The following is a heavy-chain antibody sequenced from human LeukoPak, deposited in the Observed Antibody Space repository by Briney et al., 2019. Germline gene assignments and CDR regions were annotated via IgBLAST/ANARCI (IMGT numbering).Heavy chain of an antibody. CDR2: INEDGRAK. V-gene: IGHV3-7*03. J-gene: IGHJ4*02. D-gene: IGHD3-10*01. Sequence: GGSLRLSCVASGFTFSTYWMSWVRQAPGKGLEWVANINEDGRAKYYGDSVMGRFTISRDNATNSLYLQMNGLRAEDTAVYYCARPYYGSADYWGQGTLVTVSS. CDR1: GFTFSTYW. CDR3: ARPYYGSADY.